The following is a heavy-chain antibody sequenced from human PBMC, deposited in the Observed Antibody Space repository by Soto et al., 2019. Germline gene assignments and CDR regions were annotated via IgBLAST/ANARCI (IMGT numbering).Heavy chain of an antibody. CDR3: ARHDVSYGQYNWFDP. V-gene: IGHV4-39*01. CDR2: IYYSGST. Sequence: QLQLQESGPGLVKPSETLSLTCTVSGGSISSSSYYWGWIRQPPGKGLEWIGSIYYSGSTYYNPSLKSRVTXCXXXSXXQFSLKLSSVTAADTAVYYCARHDVSYGQYNWFDPWGQGTLVTVSS. D-gene: IGHD5-18*01. CDR1: GGSISSSSYY. J-gene: IGHJ5*02.